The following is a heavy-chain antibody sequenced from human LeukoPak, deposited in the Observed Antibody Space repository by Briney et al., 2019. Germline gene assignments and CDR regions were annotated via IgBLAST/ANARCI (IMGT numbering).Heavy chain of an antibody. CDR2: IYHSGST. CDR3: ARGNYSSGSYYREVFDY. V-gene: IGHV4-30-2*01. J-gene: IGHJ4*02. CDR1: GGSISSGGYS. D-gene: IGHD3-10*01. Sequence: SETLSLTCAVSGGSISSGGYSWSWIRQPPGKGLEWIGYIYHSGSTYYNPSLKSRVTISVDRSKNQFSLKLSSVTAADTAVYYCARGNYSSGSYYREVFDYWGQGTLVTVSS.